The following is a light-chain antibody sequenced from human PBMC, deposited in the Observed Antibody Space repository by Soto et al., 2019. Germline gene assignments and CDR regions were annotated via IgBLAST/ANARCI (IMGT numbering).Light chain of an antibody. CDR3: CSYAGSPYV. J-gene: IGLJ1*01. CDR1: SSDVGAYNY. CDR2: EVS. V-gene: IGLV2-8*01. Sequence: LTQPPSASGSPGQSVTISCTGTSSDVGAYNYVSWYQQLPGKAPKLIIYEVSKRPSGVPDRFSGSKSGNTASLTVSGLQAEDEADYYCCSYAGSPYVFGTGTKDTVL.